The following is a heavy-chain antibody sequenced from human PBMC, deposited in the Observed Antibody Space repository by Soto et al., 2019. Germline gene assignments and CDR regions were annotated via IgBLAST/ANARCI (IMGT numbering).Heavy chain of an antibody. J-gene: IGHJ4*02. CDR3: ARLEVGLDY. D-gene: IGHD2-2*01. Sequence: QVQLQESGPGLVKPSETLSLTCSVSGGSVSSGSYYWSWIRQSPEKGLEWIGYIYYTGGTKYNPSLTRRVSISADTSRNRFSLKLTSVTAADTAVYYCARLEVGLDYWGQGVLVTVSS. V-gene: IGHV4-61*03. CDR2: IYYTGGT. CDR1: GGSVSSGSYY.